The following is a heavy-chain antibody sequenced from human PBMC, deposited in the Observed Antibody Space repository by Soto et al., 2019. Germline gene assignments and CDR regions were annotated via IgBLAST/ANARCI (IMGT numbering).Heavy chain of an antibody. CDR2: ISGSGGST. CDR1: GVTFISYA. Sequence: VGFLRLSCAASGVTFISYAMSWVRQAPGKGLEWVSAISGSGGSTYYADSVKGRFTISRDNSKNTLYLQMNSLRAEDTAVYYCAKSHPVAGVPGLFDYWGQGTLVTVSS. J-gene: IGHJ4*02. D-gene: IGHD6-19*01. V-gene: IGHV3-23*01. CDR3: AKSHPVAGVPGLFDY.